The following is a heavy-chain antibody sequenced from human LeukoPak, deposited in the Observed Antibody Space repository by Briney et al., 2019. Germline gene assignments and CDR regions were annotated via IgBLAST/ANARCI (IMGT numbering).Heavy chain of an antibody. Sequence: PSETLSLTCSVSGGSISSSSYFWGWIRQPPGKGLECIGSIYYSGSTYYNPSLKSRVTISVDTSKNHFSLKLSSVTAADTAVYYCARLRTYGGNPVDYWGQGTLVTVSS. J-gene: IGHJ4*02. V-gene: IGHV4-39*02. CDR2: IYYSGST. CDR3: ARLRTYGGNPVDY. CDR1: GGSISSSSYF. D-gene: IGHD4-23*01.